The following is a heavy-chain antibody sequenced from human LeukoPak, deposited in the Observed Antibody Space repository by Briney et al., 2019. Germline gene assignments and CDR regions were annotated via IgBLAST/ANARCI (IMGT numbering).Heavy chain of an antibody. Sequence: GGSLRLSCAASGITFSTYWMSWVRQAPGKGLEWVANIRQERNEKNYVGSVKGRFTISRDNAKNSLYLQMNSLRAEDTAVYYCAAGNTFDIWGQGTMVTVSS. D-gene: IGHD1-14*01. J-gene: IGHJ3*02. V-gene: IGHV3-7*01. CDR3: AAGNTFDI. CDR2: IRQERNEK. CDR1: GITFSTYW.